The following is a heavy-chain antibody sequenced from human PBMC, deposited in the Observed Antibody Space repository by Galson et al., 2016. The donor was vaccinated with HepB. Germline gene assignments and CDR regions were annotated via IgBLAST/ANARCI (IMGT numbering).Heavy chain of an antibody. Sequence: ETLSLTCSVSGGSINSNNYYWAWIRQPPGKGLEWIGTIYYTGSTYYTPSLKSRVTISVDTSKNQFFLKLRSVTAADTAVYFCARGAASNRAPGFDPWGQGTLVTVSS. CDR1: GGSINSNNYY. D-gene: IGHD1-14*01. CDR3: ARGAASNRAPGFDP. V-gene: IGHV4-39*01. CDR2: IYYTGST. J-gene: IGHJ5*02.